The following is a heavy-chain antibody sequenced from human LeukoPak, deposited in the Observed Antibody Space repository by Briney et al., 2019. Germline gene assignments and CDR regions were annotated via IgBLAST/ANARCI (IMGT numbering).Heavy chain of an antibody. Sequence: GGSLRLSCAASGFRFSDYWMTWLRQAPGKGLEWVANIRKDESAKNYVDFVKGRFTISRDNARNSLYLQMDSLRAEDTAVYYCARDANYCSSTICYDVFDIWGQGTMVTVSA. CDR2: IRKDESAK. V-gene: IGHV3-7*01. J-gene: IGHJ3*02. D-gene: IGHD2-2*01. CDR1: GFRFSDYW. CDR3: ARDANYCSSTICYDVFDI.